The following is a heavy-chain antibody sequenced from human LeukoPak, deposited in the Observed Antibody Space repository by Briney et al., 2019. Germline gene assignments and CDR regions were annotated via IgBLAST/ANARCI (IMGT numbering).Heavy chain of an antibody. D-gene: IGHD5-18*01. J-gene: IGHJ4*02. Sequence: GGSLRLSCAASGFTFSSYWMSWVRQAPGKGLEWVANIKQDGREKYYVDSVKGRFTISRDNAKNSLYLQMNSLRAEDTAVHYCARFRTAMQLWKGYYFDYWGQGTLVTVSS. V-gene: IGHV3-7*01. CDR3: ARFRTAMQLWKGYYFDY. CDR1: GFTFSSYW. CDR2: IKQDGREK.